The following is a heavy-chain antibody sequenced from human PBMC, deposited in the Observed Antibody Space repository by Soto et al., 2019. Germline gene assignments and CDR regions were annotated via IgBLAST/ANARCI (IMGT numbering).Heavy chain of an antibody. CDR1: GGTFSSYA. Sequence: ASVKVSCKASGGTFSSYAISWVRQAPGQGLEWMGGIIPIFGTANYAQKFQGRVTITADESTSTAYMELSSLRSEDTAVYYCARDVLGIAAAGWSDVWGQGTTVTVSS. D-gene: IGHD6-13*01. CDR3: ARDVLGIAAAGWSDV. J-gene: IGHJ6*02. CDR2: IIPIFGTA. V-gene: IGHV1-69*13.